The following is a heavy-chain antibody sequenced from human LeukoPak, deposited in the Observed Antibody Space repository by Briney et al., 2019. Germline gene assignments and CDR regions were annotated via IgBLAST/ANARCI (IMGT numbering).Heavy chain of an antibody. Sequence: ASVKVSCKASGYTFTSYYMHWVRQAPGQGLEWMGIINPSGGSTSYAQKLQGRVTMTRDTSTSTVYMELSSLRSEDTAVYYCARWVEEDPLDDAFDIWGQGTMVTVSS. V-gene: IGHV1-46*04. D-gene: IGHD2-15*01. J-gene: IGHJ3*02. CDR2: INPSGGST. CDR1: GYTFTSYY. CDR3: ARWVEEDPLDDAFDI.